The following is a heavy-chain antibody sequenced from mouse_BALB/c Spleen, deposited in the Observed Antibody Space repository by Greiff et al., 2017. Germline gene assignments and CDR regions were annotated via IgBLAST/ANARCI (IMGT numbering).Heavy chain of an antibody. CDR1: GYTFTSYW. D-gene: IGHD1-1*01. Sequence: QVQLQQPGAELVKPGASVKLSCKASGYTFTSYWMHWVKQRPGQGLEWIGEIDPSDSYTNYNQKFKGKATLTVDKSSSTAYMQLSSLTSEDSAVYYCARYGSSYSYYAMDYWGQGTSVTVSA. CDR3: ARYGSSYSYYAMDY. V-gene: IGHV1-69*02. CDR2: IDPSDSYT. J-gene: IGHJ4*01.